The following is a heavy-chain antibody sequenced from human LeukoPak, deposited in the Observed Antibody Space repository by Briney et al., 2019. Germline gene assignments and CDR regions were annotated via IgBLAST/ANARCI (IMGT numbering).Heavy chain of an antibody. CDR2: ISAYNGNR. CDR1: GYTFRSYA. Sequence: ASVTVSCTASGYTFRSYAISWVRQAPGQGLEWMGWISAYNGNRNYAQKLQGRVTMTTDTSTSTAYMELRSLRSDDTAVYYCARLIPQVVVPGAVDYWGQGTLVTVSS. J-gene: IGHJ4*02. V-gene: IGHV1-18*01. D-gene: IGHD2-2*01. CDR3: ARLIPQVVVPGAVDY.